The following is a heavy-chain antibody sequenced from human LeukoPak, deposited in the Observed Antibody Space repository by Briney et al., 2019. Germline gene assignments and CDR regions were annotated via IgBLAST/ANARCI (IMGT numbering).Heavy chain of an antibody. V-gene: IGHV3-21*04. D-gene: IGHD6-19*01. CDR2: ISSSSSYI. CDR1: GFTFSSYG. CDR3: AKEVSSGWLPFDY. J-gene: IGHJ4*02. Sequence: GGSLRLSCAASGFTFSSYGMHWVRQAPGKGLEWVSSISSSSSYIYYADSVKGRFTISRDNAKNSLYLQMNSLRAEDTAVYYCAKEVSSGWLPFDYWGQGTLVTVSS.